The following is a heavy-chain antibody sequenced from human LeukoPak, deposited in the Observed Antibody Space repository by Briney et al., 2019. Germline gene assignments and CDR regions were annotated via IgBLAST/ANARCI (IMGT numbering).Heavy chain of an antibody. CDR3: ARLRYCSSTSCYPPDY. J-gene: IGHJ4*02. D-gene: IGHD2-2*01. CDR2: IYYSGST. V-gene: IGHV4-59*08. CDR1: GGSISSYY. Sequence: SETLSLTCTVSGGSISSYYWSWIRQPPGKGLEWIGYIYYSGSTNYNPSLKSRVTISVDTSKNQFSLKLSSVTAADTAVYYCARLRYCSSTSCYPPDYWGQGTLVTVSP.